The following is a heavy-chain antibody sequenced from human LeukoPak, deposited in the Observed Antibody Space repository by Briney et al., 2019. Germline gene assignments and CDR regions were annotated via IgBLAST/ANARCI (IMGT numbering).Heavy chain of an antibody. V-gene: IGHV4-39*02. J-gene: IGHJ6*02. CDR2: IYYSGST. CDR3: AREMGVVTARGIDV. D-gene: IGHD4-23*01. Sequence: SETLSLTCIVSGGSISSISSNNCHWGWIRQPPGKGLEWIGSIYYSGSTYYNPSLKSRVTISVDTSKNQFSLKLSSVTAADTAHYYCAREMGVVTARGIDVWGQGTTVTVSS. CDR1: GGSISSISSNNCH.